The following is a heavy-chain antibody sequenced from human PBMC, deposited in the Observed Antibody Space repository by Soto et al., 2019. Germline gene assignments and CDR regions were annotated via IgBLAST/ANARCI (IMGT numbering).Heavy chain of an antibody. J-gene: IGHJ4*02. D-gene: IGHD6-13*01. CDR1: GFTFSDYY. CDR2: ISSRSSYT. Sequence: QVQLVETGGDLVKPGGSLRLSCAASGFTFSDYYMTWIRQAPGKGLEWVSYISSRSSYTNYADSVQGRFAISRDNVKNSPYLQINSLRADDTAVYYCAKANSGSSWCNPDVWGQGTLVTVSS. V-gene: IGHV3-11*06. CDR3: AKANSGSSWCNPDV.